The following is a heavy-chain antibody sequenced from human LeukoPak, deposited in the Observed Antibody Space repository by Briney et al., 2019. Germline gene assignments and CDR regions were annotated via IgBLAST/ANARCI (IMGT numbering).Heavy chain of an antibody. D-gene: IGHD2-8*01. CDR1: GYTFNDYY. CDR3: ARARTPNVFDF. V-gene: IGHV1-2*02. CDR2: INPKSGDT. Sequence: ASVKVSCKASGYTFNDYYMHWVRQAPGQGLEWMGWINPKSGDTSYAQKFQGRVTMTRDTSISTVYMELSRLRPDDTAIYYCARARTPNVFDFWDQGHAVTVSS. J-gene: IGHJ5*01.